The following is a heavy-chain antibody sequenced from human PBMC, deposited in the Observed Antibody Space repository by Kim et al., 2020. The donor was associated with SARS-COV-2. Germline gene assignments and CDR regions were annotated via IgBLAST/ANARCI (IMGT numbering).Heavy chain of an antibody. D-gene: IGHD3-10*01. CDR3: AKESMVRGVPLGGMDV. J-gene: IGHJ6*02. Sequence: GGSLRLSCAASGFTFSSYGMHWVRQAPGKGLEWVAVIWYDGSNKYYADSVKGRFTISRDNSKNTLYLQMNSLRAEDTAVYYCAKESMVRGVPLGGMDVWGQGTTVTVSS. V-gene: IGHV3-33*06. CDR1: GFTFSSYG. CDR2: IWYDGSNK.